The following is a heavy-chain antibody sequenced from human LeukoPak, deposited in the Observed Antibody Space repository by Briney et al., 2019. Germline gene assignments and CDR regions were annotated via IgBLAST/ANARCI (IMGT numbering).Heavy chain of an antibody. CDR1: GFTFNSYS. V-gene: IGHV3-21*01. CDR3: ASEAFFDY. Sequence: PGGSLRLSCAASGFTFNSYSMNWVRQAPGKGLEWVSSISSSSLSYIYYADSVKGRFTIFRDNAKNSLYLQMNSLRAEDTAVYYCASEAFFDYWGQGTLVTVSS. CDR2: ISSSSLSYI. J-gene: IGHJ4*02.